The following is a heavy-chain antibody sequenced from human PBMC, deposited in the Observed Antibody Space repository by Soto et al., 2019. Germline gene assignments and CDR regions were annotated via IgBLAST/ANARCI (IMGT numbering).Heavy chain of an antibody. CDR3: TPGHYRTPL. CDR1: GFTFSDFW. Sequence: QLVESGGGLVQPGGSLRLSCAASGFTFSDFWMTWVRQGPGKGLEWVANIKPDGSEKYYVDSVKGRFPFSRDNAKNAPYLQMNSPRAVDAAVYYCTPGHYRTPLGGQGSLVTVSS. V-gene: IGHV3-7*01. D-gene: IGHD1-1*01. J-gene: IGHJ4*02. CDR2: IKPDGSEK.